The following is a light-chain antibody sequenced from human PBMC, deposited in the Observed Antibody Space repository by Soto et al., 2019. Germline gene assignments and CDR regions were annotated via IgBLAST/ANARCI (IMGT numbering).Light chain of an antibody. CDR2: GAS. Sequence: EIVMTQSPATLSVSPGERATLSCRASQSVSSNLAWYQQKPGQAPSLLIYGASTRATGTPARFSGSGSGTGFTLTIRSLQSDDFAVYYFQQYIRWRLTFGGGTKVEIK. V-gene: IGKV3-15*01. CDR3: QQYIRWRLT. J-gene: IGKJ4*01. CDR1: QSVSSN.